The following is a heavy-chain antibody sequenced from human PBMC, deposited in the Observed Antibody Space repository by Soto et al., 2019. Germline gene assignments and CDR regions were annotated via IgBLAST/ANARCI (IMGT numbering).Heavy chain of an antibody. V-gene: IGHV4-30-4*01. CDR1: GGSISSGDYY. CDR3: ARGYCISTSCSLCDP. D-gene: IGHD2-2*01. Sequence: QVQLQESGPGLVKPSQTLSLTCTVSGGSISSGDYYWSWIRQPPGKGLEWIGYIYYSGSTYYNPSLKSRVTRSVDTSKNQFSLKLSSVTAADTAVYYCARGYCISTSCSLCDPWGQGTLVTVSS. CDR2: IYYSGST. J-gene: IGHJ5*02.